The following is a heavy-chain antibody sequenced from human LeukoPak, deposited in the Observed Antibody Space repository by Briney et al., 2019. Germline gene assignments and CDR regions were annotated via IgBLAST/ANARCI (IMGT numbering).Heavy chain of an antibody. Sequence: GASVKVSCKASGYTFTGYYMHWVRQAPGQGLEWMGWINPNSGGTNYAQKFQGRVTMTRDMSISTAYMELSRLRSDDTAVYYCARVTMVRGVTPPGYWGQGTLVTVSS. D-gene: IGHD3-10*01. V-gene: IGHV1-2*02. CDR1: GYTFTGYY. CDR3: ARVTMVRGVTPPGY. J-gene: IGHJ4*02. CDR2: INPNSGGT.